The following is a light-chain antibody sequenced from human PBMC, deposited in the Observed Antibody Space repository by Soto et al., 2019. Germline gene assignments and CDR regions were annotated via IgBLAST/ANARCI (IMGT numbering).Light chain of an antibody. Sequence: EIVMTQSPATLSVSPGERATLSCRASQSVSSNLAWYQQKPGQAPRLLIYGASTRATGIPARFSGSGSGTEFTLTISWLQSEDFAVYYCQQYNNWPPYTFGQGTKLEIK. CDR1: QSVSSN. CDR2: GAS. CDR3: QQYNNWPPYT. V-gene: IGKV3-15*01. J-gene: IGKJ2*01.